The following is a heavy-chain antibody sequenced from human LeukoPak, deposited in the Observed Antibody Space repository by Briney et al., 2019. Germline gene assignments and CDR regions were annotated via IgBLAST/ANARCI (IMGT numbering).Heavy chain of an antibody. CDR1: GFTFSSYS. D-gene: IGHD2-21*02. J-gene: IGHJ2*01. CDR2: ISSSSSYI. CDR3: AREYCGGDCYSRWYFDL. V-gene: IGHV3-21*01. Sequence: PGGSLRLSCAASGFTFSSYSMNWVRQAPGKGLEWVSSISSSSSYIYYADSVKGRFTISRDNAKNSLYLQMNSLRAEDTAVYYCAREYCGGDCYSRWYFDLWGRGTLVTVSS.